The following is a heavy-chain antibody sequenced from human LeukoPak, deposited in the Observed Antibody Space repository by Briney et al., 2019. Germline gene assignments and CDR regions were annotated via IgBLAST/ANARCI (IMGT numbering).Heavy chain of an antibody. D-gene: IGHD5-18*01. CDR3: ARSGYSYGYDY. V-gene: IGHV4-59*10. CDR2: IYTSGST. J-gene: IGHJ4*02. Sequence: SETLSLTCAVYGGSFSGYYWSWIRQPPGKGLEWIGRIYTSGSTNYNPSLKSRVTMSVDTSKNQFSLKLSSVTAADTAVYYCARSGYSYGYDYWGQGTLVTVSS. CDR1: GGSFSGYY.